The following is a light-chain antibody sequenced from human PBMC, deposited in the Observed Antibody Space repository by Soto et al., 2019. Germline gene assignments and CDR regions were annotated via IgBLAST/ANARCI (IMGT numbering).Light chain of an antibody. CDR3: QQYNNWPPT. J-gene: IGKJ1*01. Sequence: EIVMTQSPATLSLSPGEIATLSCRASQSVSNNLAWYQQKPGQAPRLLIYGASTRATGIPARFSGSGSGTEFTLTISSLQSEDVAVYYCQQYNNWPPTFGQGNKVEIK. V-gene: IGKV3-15*01. CDR1: QSVSNN. CDR2: GAS.